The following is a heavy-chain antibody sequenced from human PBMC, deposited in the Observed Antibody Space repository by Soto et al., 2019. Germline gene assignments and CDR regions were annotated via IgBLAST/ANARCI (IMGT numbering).Heavy chain of an antibody. D-gene: IGHD2-2*01. CDR2: INPNSGGT. J-gene: IGHJ5*02. V-gene: IGHV1-2*04. CDR3: ARGDCISTSCYGSGAFDP. Sequence: ASVKVSCTASGYTFTGYYMHWVRQAPGQGLEWMGWINPNSGGTNYAQKFQGWVTMTRDTSISTAYMELSRLRSDDTAVYYCARGDCISTSCYGSGAFDPWGQGTLVTVSS. CDR1: GYTFTGYY.